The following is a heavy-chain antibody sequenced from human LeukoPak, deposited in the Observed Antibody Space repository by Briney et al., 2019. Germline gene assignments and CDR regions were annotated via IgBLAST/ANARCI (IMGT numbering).Heavy chain of an antibody. CDR2: IYPGDSDT. J-gene: IGHJ3*02. CDR3: ARQAATDYDFWSGYSFDAFDI. V-gene: IGHV5-51*01. D-gene: IGHD3-3*01. Sequence: GESLKISCKGSGYSFTSYWIGWVRQMPGKGLEWMGIIYPGDSDTRYSPSFQGQVTISADKSISTAYLQWSSLKASDTAMYYCARQAATDYDFWSGYSFDAFDIWGRGTMVTVSS. CDR1: GYSFTSYW.